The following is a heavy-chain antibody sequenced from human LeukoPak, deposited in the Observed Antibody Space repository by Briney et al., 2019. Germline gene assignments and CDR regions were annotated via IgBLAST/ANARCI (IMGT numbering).Heavy chain of an antibody. CDR3: ARYSGYDYYFDY. Sequence: PSETLSPTCAVYGGSFSGYYWSWIRQPPGKGLEWIGEINHSGSTNYNPSLKSRVTISVDTSKNQFSLKLSSVTAADTAVYYCARYSGYDYYFDYWGHRTLVTVSS. CDR2: INHSGST. CDR1: GGSFSGYY. D-gene: IGHD5-12*01. J-gene: IGHJ4*01. V-gene: IGHV4-34*01.